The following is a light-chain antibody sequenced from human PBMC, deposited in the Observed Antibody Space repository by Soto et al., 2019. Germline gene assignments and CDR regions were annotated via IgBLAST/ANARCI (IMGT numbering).Light chain of an antibody. CDR3: QQYGSSGT. Sequence: EIVLTQSPGTLSLSSGELSTLSCRASQSVSNNYLAWYQQKPGQAPRLLIYGASNRATGIPDRFSGSGSGTDFTLTISRLEPEDFAVYYCQQYGSSGTFGQGTKVDIK. CDR1: QSVSNNY. J-gene: IGKJ1*01. CDR2: GAS. V-gene: IGKV3-20*01.